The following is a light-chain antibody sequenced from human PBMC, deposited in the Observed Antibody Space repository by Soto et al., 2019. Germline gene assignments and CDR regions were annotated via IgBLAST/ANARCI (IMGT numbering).Light chain of an antibody. CDR3: QQYSSSPSIT. J-gene: IGKJ5*01. CDR1: QSVSSSY. V-gene: IGKV3-20*01. CDR2: GAS. Sequence: EIVLTQSPGTLSLSPGERATLSCRASQSVSSSYLAWYQQKPGQAPRLLIYGASTRATGIPDRFSGSGSGTDFTLTISRLEPEDFAVYYCQQYSSSPSITFGQGTRLENK.